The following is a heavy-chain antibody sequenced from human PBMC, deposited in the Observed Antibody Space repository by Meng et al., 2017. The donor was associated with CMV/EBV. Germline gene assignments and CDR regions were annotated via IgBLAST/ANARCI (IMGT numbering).Heavy chain of an antibody. D-gene: IGHD3-3*01. V-gene: IGHV3-74*01. CDR3: ARDFPYDFWSGYYRYYYYGMDV. Sequence: GESLKISCAASGFIFSSYWMHWVRQAPGKGLVWVSRINSDGSSTSYADSVKGRFTISSDNAKNTLYLQMNSLRAEDTAVYYCARDFPYDFWSGYYRYYYYGMDVWGQGTTVTVSS. J-gene: IGHJ6*02. CDR1: GFIFSSYW. CDR2: INSDGSST.